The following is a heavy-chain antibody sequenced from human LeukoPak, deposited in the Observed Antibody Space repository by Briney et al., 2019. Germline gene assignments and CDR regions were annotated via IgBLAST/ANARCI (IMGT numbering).Heavy chain of an antibody. CDR1: GFTFSRYW. D-gene: IGHD3-9*01. J-gene: IGHJ4*02. Sequence: GGSVRLSCAASGFTFSRYWMSWVRQVPRKGLEWVANIKQGGGEIYYVDSVKGRFTISRDNSKNTLYLQMNSLRAEDTAVYYCAKASTLTGYPTNFDYWGQGTLVTVSS. V-gene: IGHV3-7*03. CDR2: IKQGGGEI. CDR3: AKASTLTGYPTNFDY.